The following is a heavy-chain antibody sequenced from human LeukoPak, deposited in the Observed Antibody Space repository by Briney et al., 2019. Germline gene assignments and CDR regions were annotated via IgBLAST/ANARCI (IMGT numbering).Heavy chain of an antibody. D-gene: IGHD2-8*01. CDR1: GGSFSGYY. J-gene: IGHJ4*02. CDR3: ARRMPLMVYAYFDY. V-gene: IGHV4-34*01. Sequence: SETLSLTCAVYGGSFSGYYWSWIRQPPGKGLEWIGEINHSGSTNYNPSLKSRVTISVDTSKNQFSLKLSSVTAADTAVYYCARRMPLMVYAYFDYWGQGTLVTVSS. CDR2: INHSGST.